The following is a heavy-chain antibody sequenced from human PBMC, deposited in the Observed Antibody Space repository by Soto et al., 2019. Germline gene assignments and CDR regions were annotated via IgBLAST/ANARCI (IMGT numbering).Heavy chain of an antibody. CDR3: AKGHCSSTSCYTSTGKPYYYYSMDV. CDR1: GFTFSSYA. D-gene: IGHD2-2*02. J-gene: IGHJ6*02. CDR2: ISGSGGST. Sequence: GGSLRLSCAASGFTFSSYAMSWVRQAPGKGLEWVSAISGSGGSTYYADSVKGRFTISRDNSKNMVYLQLNSLRAEDTAVYYCAKGHCSSTSCYTSTGKPYYYYSMDVWGQGTTVTVSS. V-gene: IGHV3-23*01.